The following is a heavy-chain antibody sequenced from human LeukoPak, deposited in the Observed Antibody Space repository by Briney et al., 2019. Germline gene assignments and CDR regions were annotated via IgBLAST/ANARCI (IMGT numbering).Heavy chain of an antibody. J-gene: IGHJ3*02. CDR2: IYTSGST. CDR1: GGSISSGSYY. CDR3: ARDGYNRLRSDAFDI. V-gene: IGHV4-61*02. D-gene: IGHD5-24*01. Sequence: SETLSLTCTVSGGSISSGSYYWSWIRQPAGKGLEWIGRIYTSGSTNYNPSLKSRVTISVDTSKNQFSLKLSSVTTADTAVYYCARDGYNRLRSDAFDIWGQGTMVTVSS.